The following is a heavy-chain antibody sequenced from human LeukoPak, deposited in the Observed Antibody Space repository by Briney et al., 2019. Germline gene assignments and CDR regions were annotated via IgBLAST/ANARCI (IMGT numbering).Heavy chain of an antibody. D-gene: IGHD3-10*01. CDR3: ARGGWWYGDRYYYYYCYMDV. CDR2: INPSGGST. J-gene: IGHJ6*03. V-gene: IGHV1-46*01. Sequence: ASVKVSCKASGYTFTSYYMHWVRQAPGQGLEWMGIINPSGGSTSYAQKLQGRVTMTTDTSTSTAYMELRSLRSDDTAVYYSARGGWWYGDRYYYYYCYMDVWGKGTTVTISS. CDR1: GYTFTSYY.